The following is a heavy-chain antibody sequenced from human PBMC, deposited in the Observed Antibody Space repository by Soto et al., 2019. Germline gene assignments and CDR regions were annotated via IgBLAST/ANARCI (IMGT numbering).Heavy chain of an antibody. CDR3: ARAVVVVAATYYYYGMDG. CDR1: GGTFSSYA. CDR2: IIPIFGTA. D-gene: IGHD2-15*01. V-gene: IGHV1-69*12. Sequence: QVQLVQSGAEVKKPGSSVKVSCKASGGTFSSYAISWVRQAPGQGLEWMGGIIPIFGTANYAQKFQGRVTITADESTSTAYMELSSLRSEDTAVYYCARAVVVVAATYYYYGMDGWGQGTTVTVSS. J-gene: IGHJ6*02.